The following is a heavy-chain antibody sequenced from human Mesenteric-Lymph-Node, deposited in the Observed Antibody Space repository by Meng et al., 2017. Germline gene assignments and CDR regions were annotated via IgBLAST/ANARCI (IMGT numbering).Heavy chain of an antibody. V-gene: IGHV3-66*01. CDR1: GFTVSSNY. D-gene: IGHD1-1*01. CDR2: IYSGGST. Sequence: GESLKISCAASGFTVSSNYMSWVRQAPGKGLEWVSVIYSGGSTYYADSVKGRFTISRDNAKDTLFLEMNSLRVEDTAVYYCANDRITDWGQGTLVTVSS. CDR3: ANDRITD. J-gene: IGHJ1*01.